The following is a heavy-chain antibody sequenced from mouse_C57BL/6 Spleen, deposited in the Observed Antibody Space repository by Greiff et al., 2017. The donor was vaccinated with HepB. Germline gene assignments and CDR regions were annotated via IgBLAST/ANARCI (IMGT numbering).Heavy chain of an antibody. CDR1: GYSITSGYY. CDR3: AREGYYYGSSLFDY. CDR2: ISYDGSN. D-gene: IGHD1-1*01. V-gene: IGHV3-6*01. J-gene: IGHJ2*01. Sequence: ESGPGLVKPSQSLSLTCSVTGYSITSGYYWNWIRQFPGNKLEWMGYISYDGSNNYNPSLKNRISITRDTSKNQFFLKLNSVTTEDTATYYCAREGYYYGSSLFDYWGQGTTLTVSS.